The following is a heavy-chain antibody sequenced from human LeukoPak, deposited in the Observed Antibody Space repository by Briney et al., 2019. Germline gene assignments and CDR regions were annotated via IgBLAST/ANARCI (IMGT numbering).Heavy chain of an antibody. D-gene: IGHD1-14*01. CDR3: ARDPRTPAFDY. J-gene: IGHJ4*02. CDR2: TYYRSKWYY. Sequence: SQTLSLTCAISGDSVSSNSAAWSWVRQSPSRGLEWLGRTYYRSKWYYDYSVSVKSRITIIPDTSKNQFSLQLNSVTPEDTAVYYCARDPRTPAFDYWGQGTLVTVSS. V-gene: IGHV6-1*01. CDR1: GDSVSSNSAA.